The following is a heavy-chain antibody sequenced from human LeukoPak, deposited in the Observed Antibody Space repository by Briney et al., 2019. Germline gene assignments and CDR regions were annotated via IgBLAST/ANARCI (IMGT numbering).Heavy chain of an antibody. Sequence: KPSETLSLTCTVSGGSISSGDYYWSWIRQPPGKGPEWIVYIYYSGSTYYNPSLKSRVTISVDTSKNQFSLKLSSVTAAGTAVYYCARVLLWFGELLGNWYFDLWGRGTLVTVSS. CDR2: IYYSGST. V-gene: IGHV4-30-4*08. D-gene: IGHD3-10*01. CDR3: ARVLLWFGELLGNWYFDL. CDR1: GGSISSGDYY. J-gene: IGHJ2*01.